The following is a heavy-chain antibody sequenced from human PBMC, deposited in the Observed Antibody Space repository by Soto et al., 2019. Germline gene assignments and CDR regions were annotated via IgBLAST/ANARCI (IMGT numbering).Heavy chain of an antibody. CDR3: ASPRGYSYRFDYSYYGMDV. CDR1: GYTFTSYA. CDR2: INAGNGNT. V-gene: IGHV1-3*01. D-gene: IGHD5-18*01. J-gene: IGHJ6*02. Sequence: GASVKVSCKASGYTFTSYAMHWVRQAPGQRLEWMGWINAGNGNTKYSQKFQGRVTITRDTSASTAYMELSSLRSEDTAVYYCASPRGYSYRFDYSYYGMDVWGPGTTVPVSS.